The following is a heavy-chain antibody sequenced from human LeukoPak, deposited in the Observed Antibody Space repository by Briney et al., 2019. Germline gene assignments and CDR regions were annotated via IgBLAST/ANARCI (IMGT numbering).Heavy chain of an antibody. CDR3: ARDWAPLTGYYSAEYFQH. J-gene: IGHJ1*01. Sequence: ASVKVSCKASGYTFTSYGISWVRQAPGQGLEWMGWISAYNGNTNYAQKLQGRVTMTTDTSTSTAYMEMRSLRSDDTAVYYCARDWAPLTGYYSAEYFQHWGQGTLVTVSS. CDR2: ISAYNGNT. CDR1: GYTFTSYG. V-gene: IGHV1-18*01. D-gene: IGHD3-9*01.